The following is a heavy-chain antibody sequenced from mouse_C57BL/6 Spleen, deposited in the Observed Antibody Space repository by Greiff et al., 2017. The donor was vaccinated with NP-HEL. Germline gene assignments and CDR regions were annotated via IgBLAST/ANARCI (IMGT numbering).Heavy chain of an antibody. D-gene: IGHD1-1*01. V-gene: IGHV1S81*02. J-gene: IGHJ2*01. CDR3: ARIKKLVATYFDY. Sequence: QVQLQQSGAELVKAGASVKMSCKASGYTFTSYWMHWVKQRLGQGLEWFAETNPTNGRTYYNEKFKSKATLTVDKSSSTAYMLLSGTTFEDSAVYYCARIKKLVATYFDYWDQGTTLTVSS. CDR1: GYTFTSYW. CDR2: TNPTNGRT.